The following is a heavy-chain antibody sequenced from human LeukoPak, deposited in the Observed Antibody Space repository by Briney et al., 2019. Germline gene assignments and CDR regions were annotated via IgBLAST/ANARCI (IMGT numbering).Heavy chain of an antibody. D-gene: IGHD2-2*03. Sequence: PSESLSLTCSVSGGYINRYYWGWIRQPPGKGLEWIGSIYYSGSTYYSPSLKSRVTISVDTSKNQFSLKLSSVTAADTAVYYCARLLRVGYCSTTTCNWFDPWGQGTLVTVSS. J-gene: IGHJ5*02. CDR3: ARLLRVGYCSTTTCNWFDP. CDR1: GGYINRYY. CDR2: IYYSGST. V-gene: IGHV4-39*07.